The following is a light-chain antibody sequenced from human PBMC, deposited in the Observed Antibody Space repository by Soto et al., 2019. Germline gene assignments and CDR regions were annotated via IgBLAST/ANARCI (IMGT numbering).Light chain of an antibody. J-gene: IGLJ2*01. Sequence: QSALTQPASVSGSPGQSITISCTGTSSDVGAYSYVSWYQQHPGKAPKLIIXXXXXXXXXXXXXXXXXKSGNTASLTISGXXAXXXXXXYCSSYTSSITLVFGGGTKLTVL. CDR3: SSYTSSITLV. CDR1: SSDVGAYSY. CDR2: XXX. V-gene: IGLV2-14*01.